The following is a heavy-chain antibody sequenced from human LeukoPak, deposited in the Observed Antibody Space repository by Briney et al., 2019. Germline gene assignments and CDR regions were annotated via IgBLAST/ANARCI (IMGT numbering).Heavy chain of an antibody. Sequence: GGSLRLSCAASGFTFSSYGVHWVRQGPGQGLLWVSLITNGGSATRYADSVKGRFTISRDNAKNTLYLQMNSLRAEDTAVYYCARDSLAATGDFDYWGQGTLVTVSS. CDR3: ARDSLAATGDFDY. J-gene: IGHJ4*02. V-gene: IGHV3-74*01. CDR2: ITNGGSAT. CDR1: GFTFSSYG. D-gene: IGHD6-6*01.